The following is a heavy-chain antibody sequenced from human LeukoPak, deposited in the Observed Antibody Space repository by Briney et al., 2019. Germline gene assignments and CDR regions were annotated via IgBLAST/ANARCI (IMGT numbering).Heavy chain of an antibody. CDR1: GYTFKNYV. Sequence: ASVTVSFMASGYTFKNYVITWVRQAPGQGLEGMGWIDPYSGNTNYVQKFQGRVTMTTETLPRTATMAVKSLRSDDTAVYYCARGVGNEGLTIWGQGTLVTVSS. V-gene: IGHV1-18*01. CDR2: IDPYSGNT. J-gene: IGHJ3*02. CDR3: ARGVGNEGLTI. D-gene: IGHD1-26*01.